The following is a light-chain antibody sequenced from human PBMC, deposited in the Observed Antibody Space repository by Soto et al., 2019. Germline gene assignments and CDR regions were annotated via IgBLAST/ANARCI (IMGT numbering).Light chain of an antibody. CDR1: QSVLYSSNNKNY. CDR3: QQYYSIPHT. J-gene: IGKJ2*01. Sequence: DIVMTQSPDSLTVSLGERATINCKSSQSVLYSSNNKNYLAWYQHTPGQPPKLLIYWASTRESGVPDRFSGSGSGTDFTLTISSLQAEDGAIYYCQQYYSIPHTFGRGTKLEIK. CDR2: WAS. V-gene: IGKV4-1*01.